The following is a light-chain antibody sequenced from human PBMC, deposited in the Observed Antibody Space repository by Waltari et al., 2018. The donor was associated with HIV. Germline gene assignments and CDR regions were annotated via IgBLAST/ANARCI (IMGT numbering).Light chain of an antibody. Sequence: QSALTQPASVSGSPGQSITISCPGTSSDVGGYNYVSCYQKHPGKAPKLMIYEVSNRPSGVSNRFSGSKSGNTASLTISGLQAEDEADYYCSSYTSSSVVFGGGTKLTVL. V-gene: IGLV2-14*01. CDR1: SSDVGGYNY. J-gene: IGLJ2*01. CDR3: SSYTSSSVV. CDR2: EVS.